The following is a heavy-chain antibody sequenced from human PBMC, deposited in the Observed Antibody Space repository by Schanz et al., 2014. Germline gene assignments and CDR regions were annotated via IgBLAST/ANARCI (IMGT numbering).Heavy chain of an antibody. CDR1: GFIFNDYY. V-gene: IGHV3-23*04. Sequence: EVQLVESGGGLVKPGGSLRLSCAASGFIFNDYYMSWVRQAPGKGLEWVSHIVGSGDSTYYADSVKGRFTISRDNSKNTLYLQMNSLRAEDTAVYYCAKDDVWASGSYYDYWGQGTLVTVSS. D-gene: IGHD3-10*01. J-gene: IGHJ4*02. CDR3: AKDDVWASGSYYDY. CDR2: IVGSGDST.